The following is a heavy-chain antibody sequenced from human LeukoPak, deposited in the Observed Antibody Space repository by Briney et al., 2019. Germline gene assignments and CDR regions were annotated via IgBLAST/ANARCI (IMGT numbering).Heavy chain of an antibody. CDR2: IYYSGST. V-gene: IGHV4-39*01. Sequence: SETLSLTCTVSGVYISSSSYYWGWIRQPPGENLECIGSIYYSGSTYYNPSLKSRVTISVDTSKNQFSLKLSSVTAADTAVYYCARLGYCTNAVCYNWFDPWGQGTLVTVSS. CDR3: ARLGYCTNAVCYNWFDP. CDR1: GVYISSSSYY. J-gene: IGHJ5*02. D-gene: IGHD2-8*01.